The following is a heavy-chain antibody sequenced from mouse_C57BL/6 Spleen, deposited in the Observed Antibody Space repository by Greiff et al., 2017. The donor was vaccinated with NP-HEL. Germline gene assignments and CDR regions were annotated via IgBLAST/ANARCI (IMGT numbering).Heavy chain of an antibody. D-gene: IGHD1-1*01. J-gene: IGHJ2*01. CDR3: ARRGTTVVERNYFDY. V-gene: IGHV14-3*01. CDR2: IDPANGNT. Sequence: EVQLQESVAELVRPGASVKLSCTASGFNIKNTYMHWVKQRPEQGLEWIGRIDPANGNTKYAPKFQGKATITADTSSNTAYLQLSSLTSEDTAIYYCARRGTTVVERNYFDYWGQGTTLTVSS. CDR1: GFNIKNTY.